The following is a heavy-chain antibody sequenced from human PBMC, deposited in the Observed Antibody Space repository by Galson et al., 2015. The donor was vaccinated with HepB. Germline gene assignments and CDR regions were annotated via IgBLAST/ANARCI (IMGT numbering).Heavy chain of an antibody. Sequence: CAISGDSVSSSSAAWDWIRQSPSRGLEWLGRAYYRSRWYIDYAPSVKSRITIKPDTSKNQFSLQLNSATPEDTAVYYCARGNGDYILHNWFDPWGQGTLVTVSS. CDR3: ARGNGDYILHNWFDP. J-gene: IGHJ5*02. V-gene: IGHV6-1*01. D-gene: IGHD4-17*01. CDR1: GDSVSSSSAA. CDR2: AYYRSRWYI.